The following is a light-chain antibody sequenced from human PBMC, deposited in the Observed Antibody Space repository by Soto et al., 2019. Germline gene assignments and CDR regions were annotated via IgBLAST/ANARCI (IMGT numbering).Light chain of an antibody. Sequence: YGLTQPGSVCGSPGQSVTIYCNAASSDVGAYEHASWYQQHPGRAPKLILYVVNNRPSVVSNHFSGSKSGNTASLVISGLQASAEADYYCSSYSKTNILVFGSGTKVTLL. CDR1: SSDVGAYEH. CDR3: SSYSKTNILV. V-gene: IGLV2-14*03. J-gene: IGLJ1*01. CDR2: VVN.